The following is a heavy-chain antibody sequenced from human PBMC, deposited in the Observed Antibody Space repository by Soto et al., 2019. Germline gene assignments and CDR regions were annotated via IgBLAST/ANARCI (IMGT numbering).Heavy chain of an antibody. CDR1: GGSITSSGSA. J-gene: IGHJ4*02. CDR3: ARHIHNQGFEYYFDS. D-gene: IGHD1-1*01. CDR2: IDYSGNI. V-gene: IGHV4-39*01. Sequence: QLQLQELGPGLVKPSETLSLTCNASGGSITSSGSAWGWIRQSPGKGLEWIGTIDYSGNIYYIPSLKSRITISVDTSKNQISLKLSSVTAADTAVYYCARHIHNQGFEYYFDSWGQGTLVTVSS.